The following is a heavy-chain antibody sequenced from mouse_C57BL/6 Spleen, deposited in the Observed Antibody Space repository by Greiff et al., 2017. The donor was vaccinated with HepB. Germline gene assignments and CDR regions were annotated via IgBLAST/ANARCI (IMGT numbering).Heavy chain of an antibody. D-gene: IGHD5-1*01. J-gene: IGHJ3*01. Sequence: EVQLQQSGPGLVKPSQSLSLTCSVTGYSITSGYYWNWIRQFPGNKLEWMGYISYDGSNNYNPSLKNRISITRDTSKNQFFLKLNSVTTEDTATYYCASLSTFPFAYWGQGTLVTVSA. CDR1: GYSITSGYY. CDR3: ASLSTFPFAY. CDR2: ISYDGSN. V-gene: IGHV3-6*01.